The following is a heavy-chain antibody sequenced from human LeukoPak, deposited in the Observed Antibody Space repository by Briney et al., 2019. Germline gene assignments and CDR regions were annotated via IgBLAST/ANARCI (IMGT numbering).Heavy chain of an antibody. Sequence: ASVKVSCKASGYTFTGYYMHWVRQAPGQGLEWMGWINPNSGGTNYAQKLQGRVTMTTDTSTSTAYMELRSLRSDDTAVYYCARDRSDIVVVVAATPVDYWGQGTLVTVSS. V-gene: IGHV1-2*02. CDR3: ARDRSDIVVVVAATPVDY. D-gene: IGHD2-15*01. J-gene: IGHJ4*02. CDR2: INPNSGGT. CDR1: GYTFTGYY.